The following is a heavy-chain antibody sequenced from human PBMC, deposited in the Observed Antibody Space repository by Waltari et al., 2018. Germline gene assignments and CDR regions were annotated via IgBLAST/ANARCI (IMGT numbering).Heavy chain of an antibody. V-gene: IGHV4-34*01. J-gene: IGHJ4*02. CDR2: INHSGST. Sequence: QVQLQQWGAGLLKPSETLSLTCAVYGGSFSVYYWTWIRQPPGKGLEWIGEINHSGSTNYNPSLKSRVTISVDTSKNQFSLKLNSVTAADTAVYYCARPGQLAPGRNFDFWGQGTLFTVSS. D-gene: IGHD6-13*01. CDR3: ARPGQLAPGRNFDF. CDR1: GGSFSVYY.